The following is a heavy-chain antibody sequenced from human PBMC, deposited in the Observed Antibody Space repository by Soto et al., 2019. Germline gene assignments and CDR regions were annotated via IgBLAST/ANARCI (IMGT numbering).Heavy chain of an antibody. CDR2: IYYSGNT. D-gene: IGHD2-2*01. J-gene: IGHJ4*02. V-gene: IGHV4-30-4*01. CDR3: VRYCSNTKCHFDY. CDR1: GGSIGSGGSY. Sequence: SETLSLTCTVSGGSIGSGGSYWGWIRQPPGKGLEWIGYIYYSGNTYFNPSLKSRVTLSVDTSKNQFSLNLSSVTAADTAVYYCVRYCSNTKCHFDYWGQGTLVTVSS.